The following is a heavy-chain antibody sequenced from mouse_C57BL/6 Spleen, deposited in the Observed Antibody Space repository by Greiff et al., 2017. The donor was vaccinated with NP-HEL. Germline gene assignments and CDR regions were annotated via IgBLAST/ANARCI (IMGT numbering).Heavy chain of an antibody. Sequence: QVQLQQSGPELVKPGASVKISCKASGYAFSSSWMNWVKQRPGKGLEWIGRIYPGDGDTNYNGKFKGKATLTADKSSSTAYMQLSSLTSEDSAVYFCARSPGTWYFDVWGTGTTVTVSS. CDR3: ARSPGTWYFDV. CDR1: GYAFSSSW. J-gene: IGHJ1*03. CDR2: IYPGDGDT. V-gene: IGHV1-82*01. D-gene: IGHD4-1*01.